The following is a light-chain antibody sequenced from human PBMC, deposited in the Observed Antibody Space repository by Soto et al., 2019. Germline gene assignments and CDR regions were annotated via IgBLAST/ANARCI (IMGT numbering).Light chain of an antibody. Sequence: DIQMTQSPSTLSAFVGDRVTITCRASQSISSWLAWYQQKPGKAPKLLIYDASTLESGVPSRFSGSGSGTEFTLTISSLQPDDFATYYCQQYNSYSHTFGQGTQLEIK. CDR3: QQYNSYSHT. CDR1: QSISSW. CDR2: DAS. V-gene: IGKV1-5*01. J-gene: IGKJ2*01.